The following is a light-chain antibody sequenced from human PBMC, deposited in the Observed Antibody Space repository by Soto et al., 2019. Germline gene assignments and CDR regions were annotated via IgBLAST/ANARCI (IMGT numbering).Light chain of an antibody. Sequence: EVVLTQFLATLSLSPGDRAALSCKASQSVHNFLAWYQQRPGQAPRLLIYGASNRAAGIPDRFSGSGSGTDFTLTINSLEPEDFAVYYCQQRSNWPPITFGQGTRLDIK. CDR1: QSVHNF. CDR3: QQRSNWPPIT. V-gene: IGKV3-11*01. J-gene: IGKJ5*01. CDR2: GAS.